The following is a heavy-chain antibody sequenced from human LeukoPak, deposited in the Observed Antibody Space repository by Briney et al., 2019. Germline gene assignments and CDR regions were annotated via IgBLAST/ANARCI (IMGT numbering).Heavy chain of an antibody. V-gene: IGHV1-8*01. J-gene: IGHJ6*02. Sequence: ASVKVSCKASGYTCTSYDINWVRQATGQGLEWMGWMNPNSGNTGYAQKFQGRVTMTRNTSISTAYMELSSLRSEDTAVYYCARGHMSLYSTYYDFWSGYRPYYYYYGMDVWGQGTTVTVSS. D-gene: IGHD3-3*01. CDR1: GYTCTSYD. CDR3: ARGHMSLYSTYYDFWSGYRPYYYYYGMDV. CDR2: MNPNSGNT.